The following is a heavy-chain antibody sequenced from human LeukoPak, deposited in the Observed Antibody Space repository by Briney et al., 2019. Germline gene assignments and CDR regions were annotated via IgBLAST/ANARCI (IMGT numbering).Heavy chain of an antibody. Sequence: GESLKISFKASGYSFTIYWIGWVRQMPGKGLEWMGIIYPGDSDTRYSPSFQGQVTISADKSISTAYLQWSSLKASDTAIYYCARPRGSGYDAFDIWGQGTMVTVSS. V-gene: IGHV5-51*01. CDR3: ARPRGSGYDAFDI. CDR1: GYSFTIYW. CDR2: IYPGDSDT. J-gene: IGHJ3*02. D-gene: IGHD3-22*01.